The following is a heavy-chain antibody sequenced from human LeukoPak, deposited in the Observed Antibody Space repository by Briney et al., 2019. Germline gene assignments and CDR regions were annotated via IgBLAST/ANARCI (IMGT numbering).Heavy chain of an antibody. J-gene: IGHJ3*02. CDR2: ISSSSSYI. D-gene: IGHD2-8*01. CDR3: ARVQGHPPNGLDI. Sequence: PGGSLRLSCAASGFTFSSYSMNWVRQAPGKGLEWVSSISSSSSYIYYADSVKGRFTISRDNAKNSLYLQMNSLRAEDTAVYYCARVQGHPPNGLDIWGQGTMVTVSS. V-gene: IGHV3-21*01. CDR1: GFTFSSYS.